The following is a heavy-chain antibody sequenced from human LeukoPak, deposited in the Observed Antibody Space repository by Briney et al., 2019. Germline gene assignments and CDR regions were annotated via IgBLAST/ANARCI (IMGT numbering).Heavy chain of an antibody. J-gene: IGHJ3*02. CDR2: ISGSGGST. D-gene: IGHD6-13*01. Sequence: GGSLRLSCAASGFTFSSYAMSWVRQAPGKGLEWVSAISGSGGSTYYADSVKGRFTISRDNSKNTLYLQMNSLRAEDTAVYYRAKGQQLVRDGRCAFDIWGQGTMVTVSS. CDR3: AKGQQLVRDGRCAFDI. V-gene: IGHV3-23*01. CDR1: GFTFSSYA.